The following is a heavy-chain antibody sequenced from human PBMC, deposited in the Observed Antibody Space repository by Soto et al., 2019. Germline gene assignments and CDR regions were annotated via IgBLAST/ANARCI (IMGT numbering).Heavy chain of an antibody. CDR1: GFTFSTYG. J-gene: IGHJ3*02. V-gene: IGHV3-23*01. D-gene: IGHD3-22*01. Sequence: EVQLLESGGTVVQPGGSLRLSCAASGFTFSTYGVSWVRQAPGKGLEWVSSISGSGYNTFYADSVKGRFTISRDNSNNTVLLLMINLRADDTALYYCVKQLLSLIVVADAFDIWGQGTMVTVSS. CDR2: ISGSGYNT. CDR3: VKQLLSLIVVADAFDI.